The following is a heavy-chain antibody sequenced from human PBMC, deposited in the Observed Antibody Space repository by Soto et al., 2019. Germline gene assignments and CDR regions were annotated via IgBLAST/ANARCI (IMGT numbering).Heavy chain of an antibody. D-gene: IGHD2-15*01. V-gene: IGHV3-48*01. J-gene: IGHJ6*03. CDR1: GFTFSSYS. CDR3: ERDTDVAYYYYYYMDV. Sequence: EVQLVESGGGLVQPGGSLRLSCADSGFTFSSYSMNWVRQAPGKGLEWVSYISSSSSTIYYADSAKGRFTISRDNAKSSLYLQMNSLRAEDTAVYYCERDTDVAYYYYYYMDVWGKGTTVTVSS. CDR2: ISSSSSTI.